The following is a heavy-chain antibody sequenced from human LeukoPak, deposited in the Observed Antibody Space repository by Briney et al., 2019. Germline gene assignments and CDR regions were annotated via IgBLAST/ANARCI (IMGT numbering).Heavy chain of an antibody. Sequence: PGGSLRLSCAASGFTFSSYDMSWVRQAPGKGLEWVSAISGSGGSTYYADSVKGRFTISRDNSKNTLYLQMNSLRAEDTAVYYCAKHRAAGYYFDYWGQGTLVTVSS. CDR1: GFTFSSYD. CDR2: ISGSGGST. V-gene: IGHV3-23*01. J-gene: IGHJ4*02. D-gene: IGHD2-15*01. CDR3: AKHRAAGYYFDY.